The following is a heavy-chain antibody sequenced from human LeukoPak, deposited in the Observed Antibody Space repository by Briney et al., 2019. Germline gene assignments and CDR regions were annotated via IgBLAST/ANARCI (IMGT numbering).Heavy chain of an antibody. D-gene: IGHD1-26*01. CDR2: IYYSGST. Sequence: PSETLSLTCTVSGGSISSSSYYWGWIRQPPGKGLEWIGSIYYSGSTYYNPSLKSRVTISVDTSKNQFSLKLSSVTAADTAVYYCARVQPGGSYFTSWGQGTLVTVSS. V-gene: IGHV4-39*07. J-gene: IGHJ4*02. CDR1: GGSISSSSYY. CDR3: ARVQPGGSYFTS.